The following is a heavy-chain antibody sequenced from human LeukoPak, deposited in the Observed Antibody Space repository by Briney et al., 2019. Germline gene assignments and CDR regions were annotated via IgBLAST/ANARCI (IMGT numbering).Heavy chain of an antibody. CDR3: ARERIQLWFDF. CDR2: INHVGIT. D-gene: IGHD5-18*01. Sequence: PSETLSLTCTVYGGSFTGYYCSWIRQPPGKGLEWIGEINHVGITNYSPSLKTRVTISLDTSKNQFSLNLSSVTAADTAVYYCARERIQLWFDFWGQGALVTVSS. V-gene: IGHV4-34*01. J-gene: IGHJ4*02. CDR1: GGSFTGYY.